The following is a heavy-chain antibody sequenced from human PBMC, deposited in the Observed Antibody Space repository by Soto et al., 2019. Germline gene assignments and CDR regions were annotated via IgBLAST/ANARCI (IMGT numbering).Heavy chain of an antibody. J-gene: IGHJ3*02. CDR3: ARHYYDSSGYSAFDI. CDR1: GGSISSSSYY. V-gene: IGHV4-39*01. D-gene: IGHD3-22*01. Sequence: PSETLSPTCTVSGGSISSSSYYWGWIRQPPGKGLEWIGSIYYSGSTYYNPSLKSRVTISVDTSKNQFSLKLSSVTAADTAVYYCARHYYDSSGYSAFDIWGQGTMVTVSS. CDR2: IYYSGST.